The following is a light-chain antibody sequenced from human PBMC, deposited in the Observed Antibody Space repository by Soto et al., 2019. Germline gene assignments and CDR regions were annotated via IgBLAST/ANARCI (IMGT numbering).Light chain of an antibody. CDR2: DVS. CDR3: SSYTTSSIL. CDR1: SSDVGAYNS. Sequence: QSALTQPASVSGSPGQSITISCTGTSSDVGAYNSVSWYQQLPGKAPKLMIFDVSYRPSGVSNRFSGSKSGNTASLTISGLQAEDEADYYCSSYTTSSILFGGGTKLTVL. V-gene: IGLV2-14*03. J-gene: IGLJ2*01.